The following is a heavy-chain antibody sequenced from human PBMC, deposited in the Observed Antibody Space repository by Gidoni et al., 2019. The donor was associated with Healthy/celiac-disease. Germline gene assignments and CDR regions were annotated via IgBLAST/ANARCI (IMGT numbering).Heavy chain of an antibody. V-gene: IGHV3-21*01. D-gene: IGHD3-3*01. J-gene: IGHJ5*02. CDR2: ISSSGSTI. Sequence: EVQLVESGGGLVKPGVSLRLVCAASGFTFSSYSMNWVRKAPGKGLEWVSSISSSGSTIYYADSVKGRFTISRDNAKNALYLQMNSLRAEDTAVYYCARERTLDFWSGLDWFDPWGQGTLVTVSS. CDR3: ARERTLDFWSGLDWFDP. CDR1: GFTFSSYS.